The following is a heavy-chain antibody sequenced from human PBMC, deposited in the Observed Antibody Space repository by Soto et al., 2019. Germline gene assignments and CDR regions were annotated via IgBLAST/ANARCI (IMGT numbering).Heavy chain of an antibody. V-gene: IGHV1-69*06. CDR3: ARDEDIVGVRGAYYYGMDV. Sequence: QVQLVQSGAEVKKPGSSVKVSCKASGGTFSSYAISWVRQAPGQGLEWMGGIIPIFGTANYAQKFQGIVTITANKSTSTAYMELSSLRSEDRAVYYCARDEDIVGVRGAYYYGMDVWGQGTTVTVSS. D-gene: IGHD2-2*01. CDR1: GGTFSSYA. J-gene: IGHJ6*02. CDR2: IIPIFGTA.